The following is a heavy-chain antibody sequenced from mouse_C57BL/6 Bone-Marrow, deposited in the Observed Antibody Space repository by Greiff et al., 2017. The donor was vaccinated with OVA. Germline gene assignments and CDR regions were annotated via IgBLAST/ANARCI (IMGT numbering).Heavy chain of an antibody. CDR3: TRERGFYYGSIWYFDV. CDR2: IYPGNSDT. CDR1: GYTFTSYW. J-gene: IGHJ1*03. Sequence: VQLQQSGTVLARPGASVKMSCKTSGYTFTSYWMHWVKQRPGQGLEWIGAIYPGNSDTSYNQKFKGKAKLTAVTSASTAYMELSSLTNEDSAVYYCTRERGFYYGSIWYFDVWGTGTTVTVSS. D-gene: IGHD1-1*01. V-gene: IGHV1-5*01.